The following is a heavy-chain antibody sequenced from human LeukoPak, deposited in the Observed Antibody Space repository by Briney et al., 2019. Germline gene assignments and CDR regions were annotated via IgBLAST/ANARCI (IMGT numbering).Heavy chain of an antibody. CDR1: GFIFSSFV. V-gene: IGHV3-64*02. D-gene: IGHD2-2*01. CDR2: ITTHGGST. Sequence: GGSLRLSCVASGFIFSSFVMHWVRQAPGEGLEYVSAITTHGGSTYYADSVKGRFTISRDNSNNTVYLQMNSLRAEDTAVYYCAKEEGRCDTTSCAPFDYWGQGTLVTVSS. J-gene: IGHJ4*02. CDR3: AKEEGRCDTTSCAPFDY.